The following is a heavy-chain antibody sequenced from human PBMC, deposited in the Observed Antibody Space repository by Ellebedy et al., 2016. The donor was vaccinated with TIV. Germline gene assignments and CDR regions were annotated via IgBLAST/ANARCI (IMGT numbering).Heavy chain of an antibody. CDR2: ISFTPSTI. J-gene: IGHJ6*02. D-gene: IGHD3-16*01. Sequence: GESLKISCAASGFTFSDYYMSWIRQAPGKGLEWVSYISFTPSTIYYGDSVKGRFTVSRDHAKNSLYLQMNSLTAEDTAIYYFSRDRGGPFGMDFWGQGTTVTVS. CDR3: SRDRGGPFGMDF. CDR1: GFTFSDYY. V-gene: IGHV3-11*04.